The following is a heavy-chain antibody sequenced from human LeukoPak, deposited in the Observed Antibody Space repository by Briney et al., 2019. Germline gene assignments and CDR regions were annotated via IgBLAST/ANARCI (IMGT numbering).Heavy chain of an antibody. D-gene: IGHD3-22*01. CDR1: GFTVSSNY. Sequence: PGGSLRLSCAASGFTVSSNYMSWVRQAPGKGLEWVSVIYTGGSTHYADSVKGRFTISRDNSKNTLYLQMNSLRAEDTAVYYCAGLWDDSRESEYYFDYWGQGTLVTVSS. CDR3: AGLWDDSRESEYYFDY. J-gene: IGHJ4*02. V-gene: IGHV3-66*01. CDR2: IYTGGST.